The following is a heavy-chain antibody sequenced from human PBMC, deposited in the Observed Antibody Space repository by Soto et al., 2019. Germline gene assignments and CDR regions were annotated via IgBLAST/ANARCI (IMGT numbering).Heavy chain of an antibody. Sequence: QVQLVESGGGVVQPGRSLRLSCAASGFTFSSYGMHWVRQAPGTGLEWVAVISYDGSNKYYADSVKGRFTISRDNSMNTLYLQMNSLRAGDTAVYDCAKHLEHIEVVGDAFDILGQRTMVTVS. V-gene: IGHV3-30*18. CDR3: AKHLEHIEVVGDAFDI. J-gene: IGHJ3*02. CDR1: GFTFSSYG. CDR2: ISYDGSNK. D-gene: IGHD2-21*01.